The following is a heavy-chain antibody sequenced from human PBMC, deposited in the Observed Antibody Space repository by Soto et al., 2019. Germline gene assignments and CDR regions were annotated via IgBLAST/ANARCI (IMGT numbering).Heavy chain of an antibody. J-gene: IGHJ2*01. Sequence: EVPLVESGGGLVEQGGSLRLSCEASGFTLSNFWRGWVRQAPGKGLEWVAIIHQPDSGMYYVGSVRGRFTISRYTADNSLWLQMNILRAEDTAVYYCARQWIIDLWCRGNLVTVST. CDR3: ARQWIIDL. V-gene: IGHV3-7*05. CDR2: IHQPDSGM. D-gene: IGHD3-10*01. CDR1: GFTLSNFW.